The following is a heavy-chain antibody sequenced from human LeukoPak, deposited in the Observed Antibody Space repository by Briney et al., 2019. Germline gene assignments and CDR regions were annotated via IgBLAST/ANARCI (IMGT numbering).Heavy chain of an antibody. CDR1: GFTFSSYA. Sequence: PGGSLRLSCAASGFTFSSYAMSWVRQAPGKGLEWDSAISGSGGSTYYADSVKGRFTISRDNSKNTLYLQMNSLRAEDTAVYYCAKDSLPYWLLTPYFDYWGQGALVTVSS. CDR2: ISGSGGST. CDR3: AKDSLPYWLLTPYFDY. J-gene: IGHJ4*02. D-gene: IGHD3-9*01. V-gene: IGHV3-23*01.